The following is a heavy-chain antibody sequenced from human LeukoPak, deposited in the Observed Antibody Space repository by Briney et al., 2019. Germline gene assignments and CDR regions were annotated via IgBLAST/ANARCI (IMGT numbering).Heavy chain of an antibody. CDR1: GGTFSSYA. CDR3: ARDAIAMIVVVTVGDAFDI. Sequence: ASVKVSCKASGGTFSSYAISWVRQAPGQGLEWMGGIIPIFGTANYAQKFQGRVTITADKSTSTAYMELRSLRSDDTAVYYCARDAIAMIVVVTVGDAFDIWGQGTMVTVSS. D-gene: IGHD3-22*01. CDR2: IIPIFGTA. V-gene: IGHV1-69*06. J-gene: IGHJ3*02.